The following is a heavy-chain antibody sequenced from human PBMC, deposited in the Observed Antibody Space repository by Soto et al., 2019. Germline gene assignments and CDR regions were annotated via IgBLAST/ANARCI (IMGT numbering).Heavy chain of an antibody. CDR3: ARVSGYCSSTSCYSDDAFAI. D-gene: IGHD2-2*02. V-gene: IGHV1-8*01. CDR2: MNPNSGNT. J-gene: IGHJ3*02. CDR1: GYTFTSYD. Sequence: QVQLVQSGAEVKKPGASVKVSCKASGYTFTSYDINWVRQATGQGLEWMGWMNPNSGNTGYAQKFQGRVTMTRNTSISTAYMELSSLRSEDTAVYYCARVSGYCSSTSCYSDDAFAIWGQGTMVTVSS.